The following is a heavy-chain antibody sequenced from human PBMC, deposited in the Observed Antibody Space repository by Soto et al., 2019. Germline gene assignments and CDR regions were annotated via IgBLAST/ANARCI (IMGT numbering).Heavy chain of an antibody. D-gene: IGHD3-10*01. CDR1: GGSISSGGYY. V-gene: IGHV4-31*03. Sequence: QVQLQESGPGLVKPSRTLSLTCTVSGGSISSGGYYWSWIRQHPGKGLEWIGYIYYTGSTYYNPSLKSRVTISVDTSKNQFSLKLSSVTAADTAVYYCATLYMVRGVRTFDYWGQGTLVTVSS. CDR2: IYYTGST. J-gene: IGHJ4*02. CDR3: ATLYMVRGVRTFDY.